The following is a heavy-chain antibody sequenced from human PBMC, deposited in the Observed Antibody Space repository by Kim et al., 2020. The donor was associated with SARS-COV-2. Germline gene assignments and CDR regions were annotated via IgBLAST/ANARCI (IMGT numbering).Heavy chain of an antibody. V-gene: IGHV1-69*13. J-gene: IGHJ3*02. CDR2: IIPIFGTA. Sequence: SVKVSCKASGGTFSSYAISWVRQAPGQGLEWMGGIIPIFGTANYAQKFQGRVTITADESTSTAYMELSSLRSEDTAVYYCARVDYYDSSGYLGPDAFDIWGQGTMVTVSS. CDR3: ARVDYYDSSGYLGPDAFDI. D-gene: IGHD3-22*01. CDR1: GGTFSSYA.